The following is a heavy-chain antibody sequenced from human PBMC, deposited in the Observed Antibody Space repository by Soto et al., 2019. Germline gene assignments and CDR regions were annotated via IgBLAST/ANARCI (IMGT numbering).Heavy chain of an antibody. J-gene: IGHJ6*02. CDR3: ARDKNTSGLLNRKKNYYGMDV. D-gene: IGHD3-22*01. CDR1: GFTFSGYS. CDR2: ISSTGSTL. Sequence: PGGSLRLSCAASGFTFSGYSMNWVRQAPGKGLEWVSYISSTGSTLYYADSVKGRFTISRDNAKNSLYLQMNSLRAEDTAVYYCARDKNTSGLLNRKKNYYGMDVWGQGTTVTVSS. V-gene: IGHV3-48*01.